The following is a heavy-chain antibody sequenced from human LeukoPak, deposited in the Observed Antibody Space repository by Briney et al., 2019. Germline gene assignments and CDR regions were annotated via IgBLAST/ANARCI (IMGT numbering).Heavy chain of an antibody. CDR2: ISTSSSYI. J-gene: IGHJ6*03. CDR3: ARDQWLQSYDYMDV. Sequence: ETLSLTCTVSGGSINSSSYYWGWVRQPPGKGLEWVSSISTSSSYIYYADSVKGRFTIARDNANNSLYLQMNSLRAEDTAVYYCARDQWLQSYDYMDVWGKGTTVTISS. V-gene: IGHV3-21*01. D-gene: IGHD5-24*01. CDR1: GGSINSSSYY.